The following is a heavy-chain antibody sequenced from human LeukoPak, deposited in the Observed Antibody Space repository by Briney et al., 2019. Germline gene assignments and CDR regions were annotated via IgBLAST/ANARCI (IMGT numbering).Heavy chain of an antibody. J-gene: IGHJ4*02. Sequence: ASVKVSCQASGYTFPRYYRQGLEWMGWINPNSGGTNYAQKFQGRVTMTRDTSISTAYMELSRLRSDDTAVYYCARDSGERGSGSYLIAYWGQGTLVTVSS. D-gene: IGHD3-10*01. V-gene: IGHV1-2*02. CDR3: ARDSGERGSGSYLIAY. CDR1: GYTFPRYY. CDR2: INPNSGGT.